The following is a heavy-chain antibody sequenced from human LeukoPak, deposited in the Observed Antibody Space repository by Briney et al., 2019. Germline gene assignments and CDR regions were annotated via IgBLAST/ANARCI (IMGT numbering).Heavy chain of an antibody. V-gene: IGHV3-43*02. CDR2: ISGVSGNT. D-gene: IGHD4-23*01. J-gene: IGHJ4*02. CDR3: ARDKSRSGGDSDGYFDY. Sequence: GGSLRLSCAASGFTFYDYAMHWVRRAPGKGLEWVSLISGVSGNTYYADSVKGRFTISRDNSKNSLYLQMNSVRAEDTAFYYCARDKSRSGGDSDGYFDYWGQGTPVTVFS. CDR1: GFTFYDYA.